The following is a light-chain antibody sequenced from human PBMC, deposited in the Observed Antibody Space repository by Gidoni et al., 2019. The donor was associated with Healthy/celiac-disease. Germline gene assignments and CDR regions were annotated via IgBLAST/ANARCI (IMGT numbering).Light chain of an antibody. Sequence: IQLTQSPSSLSASVGDRVTITCRASQGISSYLAWYQQKPGKAPKLLIYAASTLQSGVPSRFSGSGSGKDFTLTISSLQPEEFATYYCQQLNSYPLTFGPGTKVDIK. CDR1: QGISSY. V-gene: IGKV1-9*01. CDR3: QQLNSYPLT. CDR2: AAS. J-gene: IGKJ3*01.